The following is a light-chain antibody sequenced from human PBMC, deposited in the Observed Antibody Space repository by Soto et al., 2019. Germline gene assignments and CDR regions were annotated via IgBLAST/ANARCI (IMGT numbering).Light chain of an antibody. CDR1: SGHINYA. V-gene: IGLV4-69*01. J-gene: IGLJ3*02. CDR2: LNSDGSH. CDR3: QTWGTGIWV. Sequence: QPVLTQSPSASASLGASVKLTCTLSSGHINYAIAWHQQQPEQGPRYLMKLNSDGSHSKGDGIPDRFSGSSSGAERYLTISSLQSEDEAYYYCQTWGTGIWVFGGGTKLTVL.